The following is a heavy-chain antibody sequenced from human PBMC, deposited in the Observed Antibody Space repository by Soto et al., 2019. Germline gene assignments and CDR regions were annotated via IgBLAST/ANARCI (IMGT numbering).Heavy chain of an antibody. CDR3: ASGPSGESFDY. Sequence: QVQLVESGGGVVQPGRSLRLSCAASGFTFSSYAMHWVRQAPGKGLEWVAVISYDGSNKYYADSVKGRFTISRDNSKNPLYRQMNSLRAEDTAVYYCASGPSGESFDYWGQGTLVTVSS. J-gene: IGHJ4*02. D-gene: IGHD3-10*01. V-gene: IGHV3-30-3*01. CDR2: ISYDGSNK. CDR1: GFTFSSYA.